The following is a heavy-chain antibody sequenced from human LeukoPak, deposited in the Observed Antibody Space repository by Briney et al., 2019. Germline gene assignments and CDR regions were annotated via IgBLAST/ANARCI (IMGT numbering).Heavy chain of an antibody. Sequence: ASVKVSCKASGYTFTSYDINWVRQATGQGLEWMGWMNPNSGNTNYAQKLQGRVTMTTDTSTSTAYMELRSLRSDDTAVYYCARVGSSGWYGDYWGQGTLVTVSS. D-gene: IGHD6-13*01. V-gene: IGHV1-18*01. CDR1: GYTFTSYD. CDR3: ARVGSSGWYGDY. CDR2: MNPNSGNT. J-gene: IGHJ4*02.